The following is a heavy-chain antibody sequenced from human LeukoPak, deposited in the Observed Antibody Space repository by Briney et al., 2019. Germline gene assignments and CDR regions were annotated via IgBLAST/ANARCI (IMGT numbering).Heavy chain of an antibody. V-gene: IGHV3-73*01. J-gene: IGHJ4*02. CDR3: TRPLDDYGDY. CDR1: GFTFSGSA. CDR2: IRSKANSYAT. Sequence: PGGSLRLSCAASGFTFSGSAMHWVRQASGKGLEWVGRIRSKANSYATAYAASVKGRFTISRDDSKNTAYLQMNSLKTEDTAVHYCTRPLDDYGDYWGQGTLVTVSS.